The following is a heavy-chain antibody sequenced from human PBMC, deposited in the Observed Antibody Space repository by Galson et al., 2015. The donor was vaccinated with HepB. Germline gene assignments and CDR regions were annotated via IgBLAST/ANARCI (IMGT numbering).Heavy chain of an antibody. CDR1: GYMFTSHG. J-gene: IGHJ4*02. CDR3: ARDLFSPDLTPLDY. CDR2: ISAFTGST. D-gene: IGHD1-14*01. V-gene: IGHV1-18*01. Sequence: SVKVSCKASGYMFTSHGFSWVRQAPGQGLEWMGWISAFTGSTNYAQKFQDRVTMTTDKSTRTAYTELRSLRIDDTAVYYCARDLFSPDLTPLDYWGQGTLVTVFS.